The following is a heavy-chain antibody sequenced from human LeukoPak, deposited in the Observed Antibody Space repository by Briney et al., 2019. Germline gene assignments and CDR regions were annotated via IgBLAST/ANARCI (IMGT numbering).Heavy chain of an antibody. J-gene: IGHJ4*02. CDR1: GGSISSSYYY. D-gene: IGHD3-16*02. CDR3: ARRSYHLSPFDY. V-gene: IGHV4-39*07. CDR2: IYNSGST. Sequence: PSETLSLTCTVSGGSISSSYYYWGWIRQPPGKGLEWIGSIYNSGSTHYNPSLKSRVTISVDKSKNQFSLKLSSVTAADTAVYYCARRSYHLSPFDYWGQGTLVTVSS.